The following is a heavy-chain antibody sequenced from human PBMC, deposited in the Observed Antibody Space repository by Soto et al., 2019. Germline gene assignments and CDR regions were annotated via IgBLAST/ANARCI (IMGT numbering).Heavy chain of an antibody. D-gene: IGHD3-3*01. CDR1: RFTFGDYA. Sequence: LXLSCTASRFTFGDYAMSWFRQAPWKGLEWVGFIRSKAYGGTTEYAASVKGRFTISRDDSKSIAYLQMNSLKTEDTAVYYCTAGSITIFGVAPDWFDPWGQGTLVTVS. J-gene: IGHJ5*02. CDR2: IRSKAYGGTT. CDR3: TAGSITIFGVAPDWFDP. V-gene: IGHV3-49*03.